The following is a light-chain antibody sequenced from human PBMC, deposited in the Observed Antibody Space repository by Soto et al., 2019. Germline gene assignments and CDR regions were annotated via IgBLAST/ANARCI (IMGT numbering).Light chain of an antibody. CDR2: QVS. CDR3: SLKASRVTWG. V-gene: IGLV2-18*01. CDR1: SIDVGNFDL. Sequence: QSALTQPPSVSGSPGQSVTISCTGTSIDVGNFDLVSWYQQPPGTAPKLLIYQVSNRPSGVPDRFSGSQSGNTASLTISGLQAEDEAYYYCSLKASRVTWGFGGGTKLPVL. J-gene: IGLJ2*01.